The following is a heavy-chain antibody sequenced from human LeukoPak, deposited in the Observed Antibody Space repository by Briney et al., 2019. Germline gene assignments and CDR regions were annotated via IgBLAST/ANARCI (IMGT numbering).Heavy chain of an antibody. CDR2: IRSKAYGGTT. J-gene: IGHJ4*02. CDR1: GFTFGDYA. CDR3: TRDAPPGYYDSSGYLY. D-gene: IGHD3-22*01. V-gene: IGHV3-49*04. Sequence: GGSLRLSCTASGFTFGDYAMSWVRQAPGKGLEWVGFIRSKAYGGTTEYAASVKGRFIISRDDSKSIAYLQMNSLKTEDTAVYYCTRDAPPGYYDSSGYLYWGQGTLVTVSS.